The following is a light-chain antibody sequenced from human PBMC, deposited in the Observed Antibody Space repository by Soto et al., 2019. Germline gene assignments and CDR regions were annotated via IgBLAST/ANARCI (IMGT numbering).Light chain of an antibody. J-gene: IGLJ1*01. CDR2: DVT. CDR3: CSYAGSYTHV. CDR1: SSDVGGYNY. Sequence: LTQPRSVSGSPGQSVTISCTGTSSDVGGYNYVSWYQQHPGKAPKLIMYDVTKRPSGVPDRFSGSKSGNTASLTISGLQAEDEADYYCCSYAGSYTHVFGTGTKVTVL. V-gene: IGLV2-11*01.